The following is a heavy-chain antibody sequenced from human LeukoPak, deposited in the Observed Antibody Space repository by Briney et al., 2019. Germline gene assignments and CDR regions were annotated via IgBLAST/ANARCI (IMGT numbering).Heavy chain of an antibody. D-gene: IGHD4-23*01. Sequence: ASVKVSCKASGYTFTSYYMHWVRQAPGQGLEWMGIINPSGGSTSEAQKFQGRVTMTRDMSTSTDYMELSSLRSEDTAVYYCARDNSVEDTAWWFDPWGQGTLVTVSS. CDR3: ARDNSVEDTAWWFDP. CDR2: INPSGGST. V-gene: IGHV1-46*01. CDR1: GYTFTSYY. J-gene: IGHJ5*02.